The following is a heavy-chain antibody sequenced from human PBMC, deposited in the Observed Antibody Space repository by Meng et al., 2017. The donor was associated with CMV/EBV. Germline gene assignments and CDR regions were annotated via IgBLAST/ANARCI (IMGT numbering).Heavy chain of an antibody. D-gene: IGHD6-19*01. Sequence: GESLKIPCAASGFTFSSYAMHWVRQAPGKGLEWVAVISYDGSNKYYADSVKGRFTISRDNSKNTLYLQMNSLRAEDTAVYYCARDTRFEWLVRYYFDYWGQGTLVTVSS. CDR1: GFTFSSYA. J-gene: IGHJ4*02. CDR3: ARDTRFEWLVRYYFDY. V-gene: IGHV3-30*04. CDR2: ISYDGSNK.